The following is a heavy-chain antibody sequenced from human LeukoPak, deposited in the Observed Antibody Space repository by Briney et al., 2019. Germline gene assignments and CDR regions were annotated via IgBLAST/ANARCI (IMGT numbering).Heavy chain of an antibody. CDR3: ARIRRLTTFAVVITNYFDY. V-gene: IGHV4-30-4*01. CDR1: GGSISNGDYY. D-gene: IGHD3-3*01. Sequence: SETLSLTCTVSGGSISNGDYYWSWIRQPPGQGLEWIGYIYYSGSTYYKSSLKSRVSISVDTSKNQFSLKLSSVIAADTAVYYCARIRRLTTFAVVITNYFDYWGQGTLVTVSS. J-gene: IGHJ4*02. CDR2: IYYSGST.